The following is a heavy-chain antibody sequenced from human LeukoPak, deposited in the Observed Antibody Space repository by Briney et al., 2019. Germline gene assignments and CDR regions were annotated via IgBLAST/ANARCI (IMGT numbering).Heavy chain of an antibody. D-gene: IGHD3-16*01. V-gene: IGHV3-43*01. J-gene: IGHJ6*02. Sequence: GGSLRLSCAASGFTLDDYTMHWVRQAPGKGLEWISLITWDGAYIYHADSVKGRFTISRDKSKNSLFLQMSNLRAEDTAVYFCARGGGLDVWGQGATVTVSS. CDR3: ARGGGLDV. CDR1: GFTLDDYT. CDR2: ITWDGAYI.